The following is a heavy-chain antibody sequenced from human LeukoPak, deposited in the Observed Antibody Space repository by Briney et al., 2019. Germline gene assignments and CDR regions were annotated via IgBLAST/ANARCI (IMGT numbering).Heavy chain of an antibody. Sequence: NPSETLSLTCTVSGGSISNYYWSWIRQPPGKGLEWIGNIYYSGSANYNPSLKSRVVISVDTSKNQFSLNLTPVTAADTAVYYCARVGVDYSGNVPKYFFDYWGQGTLVTVSS. D-gene: IGHD4-23*01. V-gene: IGHV4-59*01. CDR1: GGSISNYY. CDR2: IYYSGSA. J-gene: IGHJ4*02. CDR3: ARVGVDYSGNVPKYFFDY.